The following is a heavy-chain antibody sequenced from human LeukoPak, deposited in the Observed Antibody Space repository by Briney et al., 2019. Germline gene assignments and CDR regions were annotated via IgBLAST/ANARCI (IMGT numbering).Heavy chain of an antibody. CDR2: INAGNGNT. Sequence: GASVKVSCKASGYTFTSYAMHWVRQAPGQRLEWMGWINAGNGNTKYSQKFQGRVTITRDTSASTAYMELSSLRSEDTAVYYCARVRYYYDSSAILGYWGQGTLVTVSS. D-gene: IGHD3-22*01. CDR1: GYTFTSYA. J-gene: IGHJ4*02. CDR3: ARVRYYYDSSAILGY. V-gene: IGHV1-3*01.